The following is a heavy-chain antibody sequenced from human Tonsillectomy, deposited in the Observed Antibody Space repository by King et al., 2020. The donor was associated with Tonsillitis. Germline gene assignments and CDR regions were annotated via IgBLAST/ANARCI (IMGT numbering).Heavy chain of an antibody. CDR1: GYSFTGYY. V-gene: IGHV1-2*02. CDR3: ARGHSSREQDAFDI. CDR2: IKPNSGST. D-gene: IGHD1-26*01. Sequence: VQLVESGAEVRKPGASVKVSCTTSGYSFTGYYMHWVRQAPGQGLEWMGWIKPNSGSTNTAQKFQGRVTMTRDTSISTAYMELSRLRSDDTAVYYCARGHSSREQDAFDIWGQGTMVTVSS. J-gene: IGHJ3*02.